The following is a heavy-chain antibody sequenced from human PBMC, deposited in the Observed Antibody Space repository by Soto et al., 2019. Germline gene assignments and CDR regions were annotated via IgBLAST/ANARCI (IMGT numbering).Heavy chain of an antibody. CDR1: GFTFSSYA. J-gene: IGHJ4*02. CDR2: ISGSGDST. D-gene: IGHD3-9*01. V-gene: IGHV3-23*01. Sequence: GGSLRLSCAASGFTFSSYAMSWVRQAPGKGLEWVSGISGSGDSTYYADSVKGRFTISRDNSKNTLYLQMNSLRAEDTAVYYCAIDDAYYNILTAFYFDYWGQGTLVT. CDR3: AIDDAYYNILTAFYFDY.